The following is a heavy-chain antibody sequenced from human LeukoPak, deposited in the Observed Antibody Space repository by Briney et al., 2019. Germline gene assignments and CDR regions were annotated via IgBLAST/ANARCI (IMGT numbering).Heavy chain of an antibody. J-gene: IGHJ6*02. CDR3: ARSRCTNGVCYTNYYYGMDV. CDR2: IYYSGST. Sequence: SETLSLTCTVSGGSISSYYWSWIRQPPGKGLEWIGYIYYSGSTNYNPSLKSRVTISVDTSKNQFSPKLSSVTAADTAVYYCARSRCTNGVCYTNYYYGMDVWGQGTTVTVSS. D-gene: IGHD2-8*01. CDR1: GGSISSYY. V-gene: IGHV4-59*01.